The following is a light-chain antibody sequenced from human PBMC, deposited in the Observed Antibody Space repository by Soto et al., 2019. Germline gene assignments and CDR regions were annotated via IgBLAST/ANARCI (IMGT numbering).Light chain of an antibody. CDR2: EVS. CDR1: SSDVGSYNR. V-gene: IGLV2-18*02. J-gene: IGLJ2*01. Sequence: QSALTQPPSVSGSPGPSVTISGTGTSSDVGSYNRVSWYQQPPGTAPKLMIYEVSNRPSGVPDRFSGSKSGNTASLTISGLQDEDEADYYCSSYTSSSTLVFGGGTKLTVL. CDR3: SSYTSSSTLV.